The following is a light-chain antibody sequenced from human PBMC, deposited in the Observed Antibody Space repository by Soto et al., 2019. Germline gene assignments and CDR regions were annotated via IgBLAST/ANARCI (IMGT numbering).Light chain of an antibody. J-gene: IGKJ5*01. V-gene: IGKV1-16*02. Sequence: DTQMTQSPSSLSASVGDRVTITCRASQDISKSLVWFQQKPGKAPKPLIYGASSLQNGVPSKFSGSGSATDFTLTISSLQPDDFETYYCQQYKSYPITFGQGTRLEI. CDR1: QDISKS. CDR2: GAS. CDR3: QQYKSYPIT.